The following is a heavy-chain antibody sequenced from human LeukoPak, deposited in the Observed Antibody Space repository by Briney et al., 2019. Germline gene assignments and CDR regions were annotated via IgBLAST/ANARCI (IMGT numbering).Heavy chain of an antibody. V-gene: IGHV3-23*01. CDR3: AEDRVDIVATIFYYGMDV. D-gene: IGHD5-12*01. CDR2: ISGSGGST. Sequence: GGSLRLSCAASGFTFSSYAMSWVRQAPGKGLEWVSAISGSGGSTYYADSVKGRFTISRDNSKNTLYLQMNSLRAEDTAVYYCAEDRVDIVATIFYYGMDVWGQGTTVTVSS. CDR1: GFTFSSYA. J-gene: IGHJ6*02.